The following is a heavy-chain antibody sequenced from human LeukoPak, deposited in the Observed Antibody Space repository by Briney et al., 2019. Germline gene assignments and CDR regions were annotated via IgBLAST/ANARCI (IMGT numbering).Heavy chain of an antibody. D-gene: IGHD5-12*01. J-gene: IGHJ6*03. CDR2: INPSGGST. Sequence: ASVKVSCKASGYTFTSYYMHWVRQAPGQGLEWMGIINPSGGSTSYAQKFQGRVTMTRDMSTSTVYMELSSLRSEDTAVYYCARLRDRSGYDLYYYYYYMDVWGKGTMVTVSS. CDR3: ARLRDRSGYDLYYYYYYMDV. V-gene: IGHV1-46*01. CDR1: GYTFTSYY.